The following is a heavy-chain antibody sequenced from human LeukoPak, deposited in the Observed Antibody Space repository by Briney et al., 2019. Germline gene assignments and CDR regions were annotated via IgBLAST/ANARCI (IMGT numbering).Heavy chain of an antibody. Sequence: SVNVSCKASGGTFSIYAIRWVRQAPGQGLEWMGRIIPILGIANYAQKFQGRVTITADKSTSTAYMELSSLRSEDTAVYYCARDVGDIVVVPAAMLFDYWGQGTLVTVSS. D-gene: IGHD2-2*01. V-gene: IGHV1-69*04. CDR1: GGTFSIYA. CDR2: IIPILGIA. J-gene: IGHJ4*02. CDR3: ARDVGDIVVVPAAMLFDY.